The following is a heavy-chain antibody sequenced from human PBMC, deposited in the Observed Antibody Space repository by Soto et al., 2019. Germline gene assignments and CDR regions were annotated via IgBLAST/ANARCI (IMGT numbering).Heavy chain of an antibody. Sequence: QVQLVESGGGVVQPGGSLRLSCAASGFTFSSSGMHWVRQAPGKGLEWVAVIWYGGSNAYYADSVKGRFTISRDNLKNTQSLQMISLSAEDTAIYYCAKDWGGSYTRGGAFDIWGQGAMVTVSS. CDR2: IWYGGSNA. V-gene: IGHV3-33*06. D-gene: IGHD3-16*02. CDR1: GFTFSSSG. CDR3: AKDWGGSYTRGGAFDI. J-gene: IGHJ3*02.